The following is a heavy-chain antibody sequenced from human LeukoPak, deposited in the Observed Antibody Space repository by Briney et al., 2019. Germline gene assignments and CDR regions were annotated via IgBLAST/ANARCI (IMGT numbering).Heavy chain of an antibody. CDR1: GFTFSSYG. CDR2: IWYDGSNK. V-gene: IGHV3-33*01. CDR3: ARDLWSSIFGVVIAY. D-gene: IGHD3-3*01. Sequence: GGSLRLSCAASGFTFSSYGMHWVRQAPGKGLEWVAVIWYDGSNKYYADSVKGRFTISRDNSKNTLYLQMNSLGAEDTAVYYCARDLWSSIFGVVIAYWGQGTLVTVSS. J-gene: IGHJ4*02.